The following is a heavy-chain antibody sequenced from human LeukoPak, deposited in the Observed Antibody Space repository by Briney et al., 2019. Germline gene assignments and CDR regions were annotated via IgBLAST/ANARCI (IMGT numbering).Heavy chain of an antibody. D-gene: IGHD1-7*01. CDR3: ARDRGITGTTNAFDI. CDR2: INAGNGNT. J-gene: IGHJ3*02. V-gene: IGHV1-3*01. CDR1: GYTFTSYA. Sequence: ASVKVSCKASGYTFTSYAMHWVRQAPGQRLEWMGWINAGNGNTKYSQKFQGRVTITRDTSASTAYMELSSLRAEDTAVYYCARDRGITGTTNAFDIWGQGAMVTVSS.